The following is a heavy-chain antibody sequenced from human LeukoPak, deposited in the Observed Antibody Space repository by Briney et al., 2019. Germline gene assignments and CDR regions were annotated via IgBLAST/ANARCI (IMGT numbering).Heavy chain of an antibody. J-gene: IGHJ4*02. CDR3: AKNPRLEGWIYFDS. Sequence: GGSLRLSCAASGFTFSSYSMSWVRQAPGKGLEWVSSISGSGGRIDYADSVKGRFTISRDNSKNTLALQMNSLTAEDTAVYYCAKNPRLEGWIYFDSWGQGILVTVSS. V-gene: IGHV3-23*01. CDR1: GFTFSSYS. CDR2: ISGSGGRI. D-gene: IGHD1-1*01.